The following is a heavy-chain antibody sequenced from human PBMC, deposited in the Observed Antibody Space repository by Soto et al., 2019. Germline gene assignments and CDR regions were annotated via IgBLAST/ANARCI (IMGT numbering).Heavy chain of an antibody. Sequence: QVQLQESGPGLVKPSQTLSLTCTVSGGSISSGDYYWSWIRQPPGKGLEWIGYIYYSGRTYHNPSRKRRVTISVDTSKNQFSLKLTSVTAADTAVYFCVRLYDTSGGVDHWGHGTLVTVSS. D-gene: IGHD3-22*01. CDR2: IYYSGRT. CDR3: VRLYDTSGGVDH. J-gene: IGHJ4*01. V-gene: IGHV4-30-4*01. CDR1: GGSISSGDYY.